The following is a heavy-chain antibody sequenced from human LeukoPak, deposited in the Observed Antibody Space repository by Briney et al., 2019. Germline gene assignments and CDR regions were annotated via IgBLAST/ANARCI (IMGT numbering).Heavy chain of an antibody. CDR2: IYYSGST. D-gene: IGHD2-2*01. J-gene: IGHJ6*02. CDR1: GGSISSYY. Sequence: PSETLSLTCTVSGGSISSYYWSWIRQPPGKGLEWIGYIYYSGSTNYNPSLKSRVTISVDTSKNQFSLKLSSVTAAVTAVYYCARDRSTAAIRVLGEYYGMDVWGQGTTVTVSS. V-gene: IGHV4-59*01. CDR3: ARDRSTAAIRVLGEYYGMDV.